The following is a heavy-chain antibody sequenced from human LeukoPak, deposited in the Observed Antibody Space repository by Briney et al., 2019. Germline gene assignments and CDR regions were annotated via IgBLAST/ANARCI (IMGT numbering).Heavy chain of an antibody. Sequence: GGSLRLSCAASGFTFSDYYMSWIRQAPGKGLEWVSYISDTSGTIYYADSVRGRFTISRDNAKNSLYLQMNSLRAEDTAVYYCAREVGATDYWGQGTLVTVSS. CDR3: AREVGATDY. D-gene: IGHD1-26*01. J-gene: IGHJ4*02. V-gene: IGHV3-11*04. CDR2: ISDTSGTI. CDR1: GFTFSDYY.